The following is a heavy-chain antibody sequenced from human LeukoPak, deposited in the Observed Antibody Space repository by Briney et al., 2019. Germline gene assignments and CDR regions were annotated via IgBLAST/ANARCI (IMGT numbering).Heavy chain of an antibody. CDR2: INPSGGST. CDR3: ARANYSGSYYYYYYMDV. CDR1: GYTFTSYY. Sequence: GASVKVSCKASGYTFTSYYMHWVRQAPGQGLEWMGIINPSGGSTSYAQKFQGRVTMTRDTSTSTVYMELSSLRSEDTAVYYCARANYSGSYYYYYYMDVWGKGTTVTVSS. D-gene: IGHD1-26*01. V-gene: IGHV1-46*01. J-gene: IGHJ6*03.